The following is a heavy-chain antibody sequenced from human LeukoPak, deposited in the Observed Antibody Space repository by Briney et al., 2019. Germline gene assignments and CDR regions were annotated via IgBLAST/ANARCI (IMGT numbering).Heavy chain of an antibody. J-gene: IGHJ4*02. V-gene: IGHV3-21*01. CDR3: ARGQGAKDYFDF. CDR1: GFTFSSYS. D-gene: IGHD3-16*01. CDR2: ISSSSSYI. Sequence: PGGSLRLSCAASGFTFSSYSMNWVRQAPGKGLEWVSSISSSSSYIYYADSVKGRFTISRGNAKNSLYLQMNSLRAEDTAVYYCARGQGAKDYFDFWGQGTLVTVSS.